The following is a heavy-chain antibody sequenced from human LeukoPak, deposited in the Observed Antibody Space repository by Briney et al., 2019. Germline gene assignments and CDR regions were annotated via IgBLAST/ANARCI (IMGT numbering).Heavy chain of an antibody. CDR3: ARAGIVVVVAASRSVFDP. J-gene: IGHJ5*02. CDR1: GGSFSGYY. Sequence: SETLSLTCAVYGGSFSGYYWSWIRQPPGKGLEWIGEINHSGSTNYNPSLKSRVTISVDTSKNQFSLKLSSVTAADTAVYYCARAGIVVVVAASRSVFDPWGQGTLVTVSS. D-gene: IGHD2-15*01. V-gene: IGHV4-34*01. CDR2: INHSGST.